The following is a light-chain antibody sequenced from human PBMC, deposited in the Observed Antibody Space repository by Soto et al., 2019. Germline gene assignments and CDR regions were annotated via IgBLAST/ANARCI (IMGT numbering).Light chain of an antibody. CDR2: GTS. CDR1: ETSTRSY. Sequence: EIALTQSPDTVSLSPGATATLSCRATETSTRSYLAWYQQKPGQPPRLLIYGTSRRATGIPGRFRGSESGADFTLSLSRREPEDSASYYGKQLGSSPTPFTFGESTKLEI. J-gene: IGKJ2*01. V-gene: IGKV3-20*01. CDR3: KQLGSSPTPFT.